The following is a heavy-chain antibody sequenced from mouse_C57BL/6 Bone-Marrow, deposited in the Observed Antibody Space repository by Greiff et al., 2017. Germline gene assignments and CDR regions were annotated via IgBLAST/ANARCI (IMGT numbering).Heavy chain of an antibody. CDR3: TTVDYYNY. CDR1: GFNIKDDY. Sequence: VQLKQSGAEFVRPGASVKLSCTASGFNIKDDYMHWVKQRPEQGLEWVGWIDPENGDTEYASKFQGKATITADKSSNTAYLQLSSQTSEDTAVYYCTTVDYYNYWGQGTTLTVAS. CDR2: IDPENGDT. D-gene: IGHD1-1*01. J-gene: IGHJ2*01. V-gene: IGHV14-4*01.